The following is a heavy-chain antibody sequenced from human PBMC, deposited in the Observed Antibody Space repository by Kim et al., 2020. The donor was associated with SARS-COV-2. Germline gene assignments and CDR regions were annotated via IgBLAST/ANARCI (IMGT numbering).Heavy chain of an antibody. CDR2: IKTDGSIT. J-gene: IGHJ4*02. V-gene: IGHV3-74*01. Sequence: GGSLRLSCVASGFTFSNYWMHWVRQGPGMGLMWVSRIKTDGSITTYADSVRGRFTISRDNAKNTLHLQMNSLRGEDTAVYFCAASLTGAYENWGQGTLVTVSS. D-gene: IGHD7-27*01. CDR1: GFTFSNYW. CDR3: AASLTGAYEN.